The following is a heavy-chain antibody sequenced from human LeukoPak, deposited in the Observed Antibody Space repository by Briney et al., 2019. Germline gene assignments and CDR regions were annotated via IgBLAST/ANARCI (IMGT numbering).Heavy chain of an antibody. V-gene: IGHV4-34*01. CDR1: GGSFSGYY. CDR3: TRDVGGDRVHDH. Sequence: KPSETLSLTCAVYGGSFSGYYWSWIRQPPGKGLEWIGEINHSGSTNYNPSLKSRVTISVDTSKNQFSLKVTSVTAADTALYYCTRDVGGDRVHDHWGPGTLVTVSS. D-gene: IGHD2-21*02. CDR2: INHSGST. J-gene: IGHJ4*02.